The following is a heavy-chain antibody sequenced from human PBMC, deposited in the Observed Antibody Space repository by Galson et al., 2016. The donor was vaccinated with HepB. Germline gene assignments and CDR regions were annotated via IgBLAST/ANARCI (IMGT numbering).Heavy chain of an antibody. J-gene: IGHJ4*02. CDR2: VYYSGST. Sequence: SETLSLTCTVSGASISSDYWSWIRQPPGKGLEWIGSVYYSGSTYHNPSLESRVTISLDTAKNQFSLQVNSVTAADTAVFYCARRPRYSRGWVLGQAFFDYWGQGIPVPVSS. CDR3: ARRPRYSRGWVLGQAFFDY. V-gene: IGHV4-59*04. D-gene: IGHD6-19*01. CDR1: GASISSDY.